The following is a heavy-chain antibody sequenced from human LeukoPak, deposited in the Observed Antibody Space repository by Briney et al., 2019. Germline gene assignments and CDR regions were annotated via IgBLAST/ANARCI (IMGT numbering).Heavy chain of an antibody. CDR1: HGSMIDHY. Sequence: PSETLSLTCTVSHGSMIDHYWSWIRQPPGKGLEYLGYISYSGTTKYNPSLRSRITISLDKSKNQFSLQLDSVTAADTAIYYCVRGRDFWNNVFGFDPWGQGSLVTVSS. J-gene: IGHJ5*02. CDR3: VRGRDFWNNVFGFDP. CDR2: ISYSGTT. V-gene: IGHV4-59*11. D-gene: IGHD3-3*01.